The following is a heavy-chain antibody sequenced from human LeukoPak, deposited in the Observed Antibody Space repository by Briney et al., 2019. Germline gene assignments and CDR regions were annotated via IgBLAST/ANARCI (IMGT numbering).Heavy chain of an antibody. CDR3: ARTRASYDDY. CDR1: GFTVSSNY. Sequence: GWSLRLSCAASGFTVSSNYLTWVRQAPGKGLEWVSVIFSTGNTDYADSVKGRFTISRDNSKNTLYLQMNSLRAEDTAVYYCARTRASYDDYWGQGTLVTVSS. J-gene: IGHJ4*02. V-gene: IGHV3-53*01. CDR2: IFSTGNT. D-gene: IGHD5-12*01.